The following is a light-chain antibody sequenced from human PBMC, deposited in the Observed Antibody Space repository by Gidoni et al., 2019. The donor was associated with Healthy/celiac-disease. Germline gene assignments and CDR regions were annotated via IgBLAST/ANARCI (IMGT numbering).Light chain of an antibody. J-gene: IGKJ3*01. CDR2: GAS. CDR3: QQYGSSLFT. CDR1: QSVSSSY. V-gene: IGKV3-20*01. Sequence: VLTQSPGTLSLSPGERATLSCRASQSVSSSYLAWYQQKPGQAPRLLIYGASSRATGIPDRFSGSGSGTDFTLTISRLEPEDFAVYYCQQYGSSLFTFGPGTKVDIK.